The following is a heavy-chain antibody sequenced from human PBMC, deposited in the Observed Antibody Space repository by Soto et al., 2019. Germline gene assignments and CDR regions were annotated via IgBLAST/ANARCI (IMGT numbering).Heavy chain of an antibody. Sequence: SETLSLTCTVSGGSVSSGSYYWSWIRQPPGKGLEWIGYIYYSGSTNYNPSLKSRVTISVDTSKNQFSLKLSSVTAADTAVYYCARILTGSTSLLFDYWGQGTLVTVSS. CDR3: ARILTGSTSLLFDY. V-gene: IGHV4-61*01. J-gene: IGHJ4*02. D-gene: IGHD1-7*01. CDR1: GGSVSSGSYY. CDR2: IYYSGST.